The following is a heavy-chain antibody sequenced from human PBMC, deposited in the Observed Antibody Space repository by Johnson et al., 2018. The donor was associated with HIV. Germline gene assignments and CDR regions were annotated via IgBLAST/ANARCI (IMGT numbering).Heavy chain of an antibody. V-gene: IGHV3-30*04. Sequence: QVKLVESGGGVVQPGRSLRLSCAASGFTFSNYAMHWVRQAPGKGLEWVALISYDASNKYYADSVEGRFTISRDNSKNTLYLQMNSLRAEDTAVYYCARVKGAFDIWGQGTMVTVSS. CDR1: GFTFSNYA. CDR2: ISYDASNK. J-gene: IGHJ3*02. CDR3: ARVKGAFDI.